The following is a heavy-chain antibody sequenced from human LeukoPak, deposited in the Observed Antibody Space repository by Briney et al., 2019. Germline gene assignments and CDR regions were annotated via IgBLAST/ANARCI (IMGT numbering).Heavy chain of an antibody. J-gene: IGHJ4*02. CDR1: EFTLSNYS. V-gene: IGHV3-48*02. D-gene: IGHD3-10*01. CDR2: ISRSSNTI. CDR3: AKSYYYHSGSFDY. Sequence: GGSLRLSCAASEFTLSNYSINWVRQAPGKGLEWVSYISRSSNTIYYADSVKGRFTISRDNAKSSLYLQINSLRDEDTGVYYCAKSYYYHSGSFDYWGQGTLVTVSS.